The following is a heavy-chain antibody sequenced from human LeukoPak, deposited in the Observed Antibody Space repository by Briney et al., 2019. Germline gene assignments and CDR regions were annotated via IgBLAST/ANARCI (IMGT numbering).Heavy chain of an antibody. D-gene: IGHD3-22*01. CDR2: IHYSGRT. CDR1: GGSISGHY. J-gene: IGHJ4*02. CDR3: ARTLDSGSFDF. Sequence: SETLSLTCRVSGGSISGHYWSWIRQPPGKGPEWIGYIHYSGRTNYNPSLKSRITISVDTSNNQFSPNLSSVTAADTAAYYCARTLDSGSFDFWGQGTLVTVSS. V-gene: IGHV4-59*08.